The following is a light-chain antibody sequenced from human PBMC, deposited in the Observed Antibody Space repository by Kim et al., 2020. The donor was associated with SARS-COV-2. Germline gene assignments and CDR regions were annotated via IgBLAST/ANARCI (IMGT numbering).Light chain of an antibody. CDR1: SSNIGAGYD. CDR2: GNS. CDR3: QSYDSSLSGWV. V-gene: IGLV1-40*01. Sequence: QRVPISGTGSSSNIGAGYDVHWYQQLPGTAPKLLIYGNSNRPSGVPDRFSGSKSGTSASLAITGLQAEDEADYYCQSYDSSLSGWVFGGGTQLTVL. J-gene: IGLJ7*01.